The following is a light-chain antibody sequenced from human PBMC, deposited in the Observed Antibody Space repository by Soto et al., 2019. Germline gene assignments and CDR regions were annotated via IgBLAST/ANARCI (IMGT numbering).Light chain of an antibody. CDR1: HSLVFGDGNTY. CDR3: VHTVQWAWT. J-gene: IGKJ1*01. CDR2: KVS. Sequence: DVVMTQSPLALAVTLGQPASISCRSSHSLVFGDGNTYLNWFLQRPGQSPRRIIYKVSRRDSGAPDRLSGSGSGTASTLKISRVEAEDVGVYYCVHTVQWAWTFGPGTPVEIK. V-gene: IGKV2-30*01.